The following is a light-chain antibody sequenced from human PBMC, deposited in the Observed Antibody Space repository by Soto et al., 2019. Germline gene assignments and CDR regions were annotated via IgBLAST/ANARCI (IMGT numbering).Light chain of an antibody. CDR3: QSYASSLSGVV. Sequence: QSVLTQPPSVSGAPGQRVTISCTGSSSNIGAGYDVHWYQQLPGTAPKLLIYGNSNRPSGVPDRFSGSKSRTSASLDITGLQAEDEADYYCQSYASSLSGVVFGGGTKLPVL. CDR1: SSNIGAGYD. CDR2: GNS. V-gene: IGLV1-40*01. J-gene: IGLJ3*02.